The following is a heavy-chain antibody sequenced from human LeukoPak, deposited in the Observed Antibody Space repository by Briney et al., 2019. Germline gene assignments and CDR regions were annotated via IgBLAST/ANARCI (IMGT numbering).Heavy chain of an antibody. D-gene: IGHD2-2*01. CDR1: GGSFSDYF. CDR2: INHSGRT. V-gene: IGHV4-34*01. Sequence: TSETLSLTCAIYGGSFSDYFWGWIRQPPGKGVEGIGEINHSGRTYYYPSLKSRVTISVDTSKNQFSLNLSSVTAADTAVYYCARDVVVVPAAIHYGMDVWGQGTTVTVSS. CDR3: ARDVVVVPAAIHYGMDV. J-gene: IGHJ6*02.